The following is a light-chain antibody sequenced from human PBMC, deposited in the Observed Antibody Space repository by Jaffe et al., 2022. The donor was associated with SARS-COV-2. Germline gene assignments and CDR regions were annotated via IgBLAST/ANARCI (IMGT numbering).Light chain of an antibody. J-gene: IGLJ3*02. Sequence: QSVLTQPPSVSGAPGQRVTISCIGSSSNIGAGYDVHWYQQLPGVGPKVLIYGDSNRPSGVPDRFSGSKSGTSASLAISGLQAEDEADYYCQSYDSSLSGSWVFGGGTKLTVL. CDR2: GDS. CDR1: SSNIGAGYD. CDR3: QSYDSSLSGSWV. V-gene: IGLV1-40*01.